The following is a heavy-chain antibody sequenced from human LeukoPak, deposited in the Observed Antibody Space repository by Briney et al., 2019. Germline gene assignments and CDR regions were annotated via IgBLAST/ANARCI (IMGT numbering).Heavy chain of an antibody. J-gene: IGHJ3*02. CDR3: VREINGSGRDDAFDI. CDR2: IYYSGST. Sequence: PSETLSLTCTVSGGSISSGDYSWSWVRQPPGKGLEWIGYIYYSGSTYYNPSLKSRVTISVDTSKNQVSLKLRSVTAADTAVYYCVREINGSGRDDAFDIWGQGTMVTVSS. V-gene: IGHV4-30-4*01. D-gene: IGHD3-10*01. CDR1: GGSISSGDYS.